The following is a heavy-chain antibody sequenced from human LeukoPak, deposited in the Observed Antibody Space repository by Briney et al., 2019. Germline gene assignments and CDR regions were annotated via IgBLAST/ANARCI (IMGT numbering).Heavy chain of an antibody. V-gene: IGHV3-53*01. CDR3: ARGYPYYYDSSGYRWANDY. CDR1: GFTVSSNY. CDR2: IYSGGST. D-gene: IGHD3-22*01. Sequence: PGGSLRLSCEASGFTVSSNYMSWVRQAPGKGLEWVSVIYSGGSTYYADSVKGRFTISRDNSKNTLYLQMNSLRAEDTAVYYCARGYPYYYDSSGYRWANDYWGQGTLVTVSS. J-gene: IGHJ4*02.